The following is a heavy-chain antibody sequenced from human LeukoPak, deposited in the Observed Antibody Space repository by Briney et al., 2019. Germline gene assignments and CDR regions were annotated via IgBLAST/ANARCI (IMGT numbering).Heavy chain of an antibody. D-gene: IGHD1-26*01. J-gene: IGHJ4*02. CDR2: IYYSGST. CDR3: ARSQWEPTEYYFDY. Sequence: PSETLSLTCTASGGSISSHYWSWIRQPPGKGLEWIGYIYYSGSTNYNPSLKSRVTISVDTSKNQFSLKLSSVTAADTAVYYCARSQWEPTEYYFDYWGQGTLVTVSS. V-gene: IGHV4-59*11. CDR1: GGSISSHY.